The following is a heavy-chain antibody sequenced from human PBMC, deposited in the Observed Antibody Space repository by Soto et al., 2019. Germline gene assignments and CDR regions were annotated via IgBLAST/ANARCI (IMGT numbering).Heavy chain of an antibody. CDR3: ATPDDYGDYGSFDY. D-gene: IGHD4-17*01. J-gene: IGHJ4*02. CDR2: IDPSDSYT. V-gene: IGHV5-10-1*01. Sequence: LEWMGRIDPSDSYTNYSPSFEGHVTISADKSISTAYLQWSSLKASDTAMYYCATPDDYGDYGSFDYWGQGTLVTVSS.